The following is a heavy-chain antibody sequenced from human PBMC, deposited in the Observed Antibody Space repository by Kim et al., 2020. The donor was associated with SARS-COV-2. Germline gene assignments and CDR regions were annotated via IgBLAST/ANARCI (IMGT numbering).Heavy chain of an antibody. D-gene: IGHD3-10*01. J-gene: IGHJ6*02. CDR2: FYYTGST. CDR1: GGSISSYT. V-gene: IGHV4-59*01. Sequence: SETLSLTCTVSGGSISSYTWSWIRQPPGKGLEWIGYFYYTGSTNYNPSLKSRVTISVDTSKNQFSLKLSSVTAADTAVYYCARAAVYYYGPESYYNGPTRGNYCAMVVWGQGTTITVSS. CDR3: ARAAVYYYGPESYYNGPTRGNYCAMVV.